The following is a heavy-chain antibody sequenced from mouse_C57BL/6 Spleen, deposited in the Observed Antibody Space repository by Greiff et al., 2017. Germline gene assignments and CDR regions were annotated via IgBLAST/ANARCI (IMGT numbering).Heavy chain of an antibody. CDR3: ARGYEYYFDY. J-gene: IGHJ2*01. CDR2: INPGSGGT. Sequence: VQLQQSGAELVRPGTSVKVSCKASGYAFTNYLIEWVKQRPGQGLEWIGVINPGSGGTNYNEKFKGKATLTADKSSSTAYMQLSSLTSEDSAVYFCARGYEYYFDYWGQGTTLTVSS. CDR1: GYAFTNYL. V-gene: IGHV1-54*01. D-gene: IGHD3-1*01.